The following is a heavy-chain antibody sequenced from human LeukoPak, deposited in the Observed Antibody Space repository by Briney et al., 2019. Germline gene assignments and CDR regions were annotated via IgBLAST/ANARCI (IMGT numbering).Heavy chain of an antibody. CDR3: ARDLAYSRLDY. V-gene: IGHV3-7*01. Sequence: PGGSLRLSCAASGLTFSSSWMDWVRQAPGKGLEWVASINPDGNKKYSADSVKGRFTISRDNAENSLYLQMNSLRVEDTAFYYCARDLAYSRLDYWGQGMLVTVS. J-gene: IGHJ4*02. CDR1: GLTFSSSW. CDR2: INPDGNKK. D-gene: IGHD5-18*01.